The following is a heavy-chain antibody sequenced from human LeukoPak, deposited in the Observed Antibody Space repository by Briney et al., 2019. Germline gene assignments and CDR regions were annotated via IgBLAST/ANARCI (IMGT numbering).Heavy chain of an antibody. D-gene: IGHD6-25*01. CDR2: IRSDTDGGTT. J-gene: IGHJ1*01. Sequence: PGRSLRLSCAASGFTFSSYGMHWVRQAPGKGLEWVGHIRSDTDGGTTDYAAPVKGRFTISRDDSKNTLYLQMNSLKTDDTAVYYCSTAAFHWGQGTLVTVSS. CDR1: GFTFSSYG. CDR3: STAAFH. V-gene: IGHV3-15*01.